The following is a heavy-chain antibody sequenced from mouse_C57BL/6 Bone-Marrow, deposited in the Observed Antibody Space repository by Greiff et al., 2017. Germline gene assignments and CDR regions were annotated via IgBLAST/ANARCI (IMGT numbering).Heavy chain of an antibody. J-gene: IGHJ2*01. CDR3: ARSFDLLTSYYFDY. Sequence: QVQLQQPGAELVKPGASVKMSCKASGYTFTSYWITWVKQRPGKGLEWIGDIYPGSGSTNYNEKFKSKATLNVDTSSSTAYMQLSSLTSEDSAVYYGARSFDLLTSYYFDYWGQGTTLTVSS. CDR1: GYTFTSYW. CDR2: IYPGSGST. V-gene: IGHV1-55*01. D-gene: IGHD2-1*01.